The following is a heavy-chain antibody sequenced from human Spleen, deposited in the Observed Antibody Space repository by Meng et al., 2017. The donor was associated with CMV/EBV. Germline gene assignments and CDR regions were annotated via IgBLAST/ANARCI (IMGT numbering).Heavy chain of an antibody. CDR2: INPETGGT. V-gene: IGHV1-2*02. D-gene: IGHD2-2*01. CDR1: GYTFIGYY. J-gene: IGHJ4*02. CDR3: ARGLVVPATLYFDY. Sequence: ASVKVSCKASGYTFIGYYMHWMRQAPGQGLEWMGWINPETGGTNYAQKFQGRVTMTRDTSISTAYMELSRLRSDDTAVYYCARGLVVPATLYFDYWGQGTLVTVSS.